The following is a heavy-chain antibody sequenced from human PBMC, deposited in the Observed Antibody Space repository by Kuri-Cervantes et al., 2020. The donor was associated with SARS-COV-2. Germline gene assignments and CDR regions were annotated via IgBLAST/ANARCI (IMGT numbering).Heavy chain of an antibody. D-gene: IGHD3-22*01. CDR2: FIPMLDLT. Sequence: SVKVSCKVSGGTLRSYAITWVRQAPGQGLEWMGRFIPMLDLTNYAPKFRGRVTISADKSTGTAYLELTSLRPDDTAVYYCARAATYYDTNGYWYWGQGTLVTVSS. CDR1: GGTLRSYA. J-gene: IGHJ4*02. CDR3: ARAATYYDTNGYWY. V-gene: IGHV1-69*04.